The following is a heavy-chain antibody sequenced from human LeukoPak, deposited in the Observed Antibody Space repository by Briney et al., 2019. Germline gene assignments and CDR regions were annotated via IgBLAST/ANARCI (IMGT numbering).Heavy chain of an antibody. CDR3: AREIRGYSGYGPDYYYYYMDV. Sequence: ASVKVSCKASGGTFSSYAISWVRQAPGQGLEWMGGIIPIFGTANYAQKFQGRVTITADESTSTAYMELSSLRSEDTAVYYCAREIRGYSGYGPDYYYYYMDVWGKGTTVTVSS. CDR1: GGTFSSYA. J-gene: IGHJ6*03. CDR2: IIPIFGTA. D-gene: IGHD5-12*01. V-gene: IGHV1-69*13.